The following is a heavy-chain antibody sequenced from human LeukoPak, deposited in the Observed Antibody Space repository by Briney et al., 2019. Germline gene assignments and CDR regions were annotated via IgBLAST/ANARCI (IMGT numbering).Heavy chain of an antibody. J-gene: IGHJ5*02. Sequence: GRSLRLSCAASGFTFSSYGMHWVRQAPGKGLEWVAVISNDGSNKCYADSVKGRFTISRDNSKNTLYLQMNSLRAEDTAVYYCAKATWQYPVSWGQGTLVTVSS. CDR2: ISNDGSNK. D-gene: IGHD2-2*01. CDR3: AKATWQYPVS. CDR1: GFTFSSYG. V-gene: IGHV3-30*18.